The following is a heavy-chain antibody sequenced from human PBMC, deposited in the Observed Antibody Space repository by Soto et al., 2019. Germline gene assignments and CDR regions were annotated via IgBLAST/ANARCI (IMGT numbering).Heavy chain of an antibody. CDR3: ARSPRSSPYFDY. Sequence: GASLKISCQSSGYTFSNFWIGWVPQLPGKGLEWMGIIYPGDHETRYSPSFHGKVTISADRSINTAYLQWNSLEASDTAFYFCARSPRSSPYFDYWGQGALVTVSS. V-gene: IGHV5-51*01. J-gene: IGHJ4*02. CDR1: GYTFSNFW. D-gene: IGHD6-13*01. CDR2: IYPGDHET.